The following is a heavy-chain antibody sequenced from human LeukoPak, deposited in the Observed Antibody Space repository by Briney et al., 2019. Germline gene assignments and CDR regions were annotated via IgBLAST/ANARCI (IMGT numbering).Heavy chain of an antibody. CDR1: GYTFTSYD. V-gene: IGHV1-8*01. CDR2: MNPNSGNT. Sequence: ASVKVSCKASGYTFTSYDINWVRQATGQGLEWMGWMNPNSGNTGYAQKFQGRVTMTRNTSISTAYMELSSLRSEDTAVYYCASFRPKSYDFWSGYSNDAFDIWGQGTMVTVSS. J-gene: IGHJ3*02. D-gene: IGHD3-3*01. CDR3: ASFRPKSYDFWSGYSNDAFDI.